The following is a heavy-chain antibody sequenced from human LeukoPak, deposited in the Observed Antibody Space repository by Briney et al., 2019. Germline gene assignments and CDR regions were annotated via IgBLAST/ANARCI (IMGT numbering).Heavy chain of an antibody. D-gene: IGHD6-13*01. J-gene: IGHJ4*02. Sequence: PGRSLRLSCAASGFTFSSYAMHWVRQAPGKGLEWVAVISYDGSNKYYADSVKGRFTISRDNSKNTLYLQMNSLRAEDMAVYYCARVAAAGTGPLDYWGQGTLVTVSS. V-gene: IGHV3-30*04. CDR1: GFTFSSYA. CDR3: ARVAAAGTGPLDY. CDR2: ISYDGSNK.